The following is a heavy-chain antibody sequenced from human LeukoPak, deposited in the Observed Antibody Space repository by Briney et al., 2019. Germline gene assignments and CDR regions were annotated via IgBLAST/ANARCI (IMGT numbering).Heavy chain of an antibody. J-gene: IGHJ4*02. D-gene: IGHD3-3*01. CDR1: GDSVSSSSSA. CDR2: TYYSSKWYN. Sequence: SQTLSLTCAISGDSVSSSSSAWNWIRQSPSGGLEWLGRTYYSSKWYNDYAVSVKSRMTIDPDTSKNQFSPHLNSVTPEDTAIYYCARGWLKTGWSDWGQGALVTVSS. CDR3: ARGWLKTGWSD. V-gene: IGHV6-1*01.